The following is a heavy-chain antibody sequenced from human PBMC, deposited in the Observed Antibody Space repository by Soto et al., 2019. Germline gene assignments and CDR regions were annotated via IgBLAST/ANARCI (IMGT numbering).Heavy chain of an antibody. CDR1: GGSISSSSYY. V-gene: IGHV4-39*01. CDR3: ARHQGLRSPEGPFAY. Sequence: QLQLQESGPGLVKPSETLSLTCTVSGGSISSSSYYWGWIRQPPGKGLEWIGSIYYSGSTYYNPSLKRRVTTSVDTSQNQFPLKLGAVTAADTAVYYCARHQGLRSPEGPFAYWGQGTLVTVSS. D-gene: IGHD6-25*01. CDR2: IYYSGST. J-gene: IGHJ4*02.